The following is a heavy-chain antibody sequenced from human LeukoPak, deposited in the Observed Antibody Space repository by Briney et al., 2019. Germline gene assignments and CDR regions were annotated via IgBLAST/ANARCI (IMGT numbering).Heavy chain of an antibody. J-gene: IGHJ4*02. D-gene: IGHD3-22*01. Sequence: KASETLSLTCAVYGGSFSGYYWSWIRQPPGKGLEWIGEISRSGSTNYNPSLKSRDTISVDTSKNQFSLKLSSVTAADTAVYYCARGEYYYDSSGYYNIFRLEYWGQGTLVTVSS. CDR2: ISRSGST. CDR1: GGSFSGYY. V-gene: IGHV4-34*01. CDR3: ARGEYYYDSSGYYNIFRLEY.